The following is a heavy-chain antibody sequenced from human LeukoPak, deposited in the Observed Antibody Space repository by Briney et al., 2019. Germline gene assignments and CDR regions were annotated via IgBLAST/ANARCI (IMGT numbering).Heavy chain of an antibody. CDR3: ARGSFIVVVPAAYNWFDP. D-gene: IGHD2-2*01. Sequence: TGGSLRLSCAASGFTFSSYGMHWVRQAPGKGLEWVAFIRYDGSNKYYADSVKGRFTISRDNSKNTLYLQINSLRAEDTAVYYCARGSFIVVVPAAYNWFDPWGQGTLVTVSS. CDR2: IRYDGSNK. CDR1: GFTFSSYG. V-gene: IGHV3-30*02. J-gene: IGHJ5*02.